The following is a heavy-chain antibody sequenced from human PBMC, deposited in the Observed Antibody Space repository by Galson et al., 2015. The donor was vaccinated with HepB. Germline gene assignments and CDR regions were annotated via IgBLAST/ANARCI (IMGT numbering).Heavy chain of an antibody. Sequence: SVKVSCKASGYTFTNYAMHWVRQAPGQRLEWMGWIYAGNGNTKFSQKFQGRVTITRDTSASTAYMELTSLRSEDTAVYYCARVGTTMVRGVIIRPFDYWGQGTLVTVSS. CDR1: GYTFTNYA. CDR2: IYAGNGNT. V-gene: IGHV1-3*01. D-gene: IGHD3-10*01. CDR3: ARVGTTMVRGVIIRPFDY. J-gene: IGHJ4*02.